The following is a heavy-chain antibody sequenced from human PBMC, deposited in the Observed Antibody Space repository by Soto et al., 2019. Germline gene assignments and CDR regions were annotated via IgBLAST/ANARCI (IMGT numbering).Heavy chain of an antibody. CDR2: IYYSGST. J-gene: IGHJ4*02. CDR1: GGSISSYY. D-gene: IGHD2-8*01. V-gene: IGHV4-59*01. CDR3: ARDCTNGVCYGFDY. Sequence: SETLSLTCTVSGGSISSYYWSWIRQPPGKGLEWIGYIYYSGSTNYNPSLKSRVTISVDTSKNQFSLKLSSVTAADTAVYYCARDCTNGVCYGFDYWGQGTLVTVSS.